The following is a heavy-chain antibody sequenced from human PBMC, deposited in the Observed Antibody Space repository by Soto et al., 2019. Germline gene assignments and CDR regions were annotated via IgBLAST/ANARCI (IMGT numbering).Heavy chain of an antibody. CDR1: GFSLSTSGVG. CDR2: IYWDDDK. CDR3: ARALRFIAAADWFDP. D-gene: IGHD6-13*01. V-gene: IGHV2-5*02. Sequence: QITLKESGPTLVKPTQTLTLTCTFSGFSLSTSGVGVGWIRQPPGNALEWLALIYWDDDKRYSPSLKSRLTITKDTYKNQVLLTMTNMDPVDTATYYCARALRFIAAADWFDPWGQVTLFTVSS. J-gene: IGHJ5*02.